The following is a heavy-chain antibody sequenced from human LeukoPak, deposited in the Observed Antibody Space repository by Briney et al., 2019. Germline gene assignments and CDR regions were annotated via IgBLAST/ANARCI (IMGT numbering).Heavy chain of an antibody. V-gene: IGHV3-23*01. CDR3: AKYSGDHIEYFDY. Sequence: GGSLRLSCAASGFTFSSYAMSWVRQAPGKGLEWVSSIKGSGGSTYYADPVKGRLTISRDNSKNTLYLQMNSLRVEDTAVYYCAKYSGDHIEYFDYWGQGTLVTVSS. CDR1: GFTFSSYA. J-gene: IGHJ4*02. D-gene: IGHD4-17*01. CDR2: IKGSGGST.